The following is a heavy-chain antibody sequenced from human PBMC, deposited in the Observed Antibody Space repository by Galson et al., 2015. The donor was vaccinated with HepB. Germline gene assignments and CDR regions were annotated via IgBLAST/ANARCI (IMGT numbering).Heavy chain of an antibody. CDR2: IRSKAYGGTT. CDR1: GFTFGDYA. V-gene: IGHV3-49*04. CDR3: TRRPRGGNSDEY. Sequence: SLRLSCATSGFTFGDYAMNWVRQAPGKGLEWVGFIRSKAYGGTTEYAASVKGRFTISRDDSKSIAYLQMNNLKTEDTAFYYCTRRPRGGNSDEYWGQGTLVTVSS. D-gene: IGHD4-23*01. J-gene: IGHJ4*02.